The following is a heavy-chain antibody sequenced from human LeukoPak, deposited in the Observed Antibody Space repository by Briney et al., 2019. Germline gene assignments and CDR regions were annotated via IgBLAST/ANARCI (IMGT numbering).Heavy chain of an antibody. D-gene: IGHD3-10*01. CDR3: ASSYGSGDYFDY. V-gene: IGHV1-69*05. CDR1: GYTFTSYG. Sequence: SVKVSCKASGYTFTSYGITWVRQAPGQGLEWMGGIIPIFGTTNYAQKFQGRVTITTDESTSTAYMELSSLRSEDTAVYYCASSYGSGDYFDYWGQGTLVTVSS. CDR2: IIPIFGTT. J-gene: IGHJ4*02.